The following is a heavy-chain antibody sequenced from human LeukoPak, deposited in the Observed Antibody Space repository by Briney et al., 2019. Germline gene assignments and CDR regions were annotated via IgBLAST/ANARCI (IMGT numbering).Heavy chain of an antibody. J-gene: IGHJ4*02. D-gene: IGHD5-12*01. CDR2: IIPIFGTA. CDR3: ARVDSDSGNDSFTGL. V-gene: IGHV1-69*13. CDR1: GGTFSSYA. Sequence: GASVKVSCKASGGTFSSYAISWVRQAPGQGLEWMGGIIPIFGTANYAQKFQGRVTITADESTSTAYMELSSLRSEDTAVYYCARVDSDSGNDSFTGLWGQGTLVTVSS.